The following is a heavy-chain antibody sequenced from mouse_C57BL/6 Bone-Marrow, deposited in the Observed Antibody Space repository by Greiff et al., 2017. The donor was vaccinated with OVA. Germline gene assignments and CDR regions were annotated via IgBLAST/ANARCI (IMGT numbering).Heavy chain of an antibody. Sequence: EVKLQQSGAELVRPGASVKLSCTASGFNIKDDYMHWVKQRPEQGLEWIGWIDPENGDTENASKFQGKATITADTSSNTAYLQLSSLTSEDTAVYYCTTEDYYGSEDWGQGTTLTVSS. D-gene: IGHD1-1*01. CDR3: TTEDYYGSED. J-gene: IGHJ2*01. CDR2: IDPENGDT. V-gene: IGHV14-4*01. CDR1: GFNIKDDY.